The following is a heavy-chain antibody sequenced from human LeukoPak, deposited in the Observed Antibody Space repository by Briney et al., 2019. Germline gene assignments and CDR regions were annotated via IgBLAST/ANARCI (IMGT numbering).Heavy chain of an antibody. CDR3: AKGMYESQY. Sequence: GGSLRLSCAASGFIFGSYDMTWVRQAPGKGLEWVSSIINSGDITYYADSVKGRFTISRDNSKNTLYLQINSLRAEDTAVYYCAKGMYESQYWGQGTLVTVSS. D-gene: IGHD2-8*01. CDR1: GFIFGSYD. J-gene: IGHJ4*02. V-gene: IGHV3-23*01. CDR2: IINSGDIT.